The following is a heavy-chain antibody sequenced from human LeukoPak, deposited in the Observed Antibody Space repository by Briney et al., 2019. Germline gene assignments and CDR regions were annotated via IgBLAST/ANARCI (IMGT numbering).Heavy chain of an antibody. J-gene: IGHJ3*02. Sequence: SETLSLTCTVSGGSISSSSYYWGWIRQPPGKGLEWIGSIYYSGSTYYNPSLKSRVTISVDTSKNQFSLKLSSVTAADTAVYHCARLKGNAFDIWGQGTMVTVSS. V-gene: IGHV4-39*07. CDR3: ARLKGNAFDI. CDR1: GGSISSSSYY. CDR2: IYYSGST.